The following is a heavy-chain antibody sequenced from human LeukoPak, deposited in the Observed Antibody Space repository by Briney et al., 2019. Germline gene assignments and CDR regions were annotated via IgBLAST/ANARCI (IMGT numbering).Heavy chain of an antibody. V-gene: IGHV3-21*01. CDR1: GFTFRSYS. J-gene: IGHJ4*02. CDR3: ARDRTRHTASTSGIKY. D-gene: IGHD5-18*01. CDR2: ISSSSSYI. Sequence: GGSLRLSCAASGFTFRSYSMNWVRQAPGKGLEWVSSISSSSSYIYYADSVKGRFTISRDNAKNSLYLQMNSLRAEDTAVYYCARDRTRHTASTSGIKYWGQGTLVTVSS.